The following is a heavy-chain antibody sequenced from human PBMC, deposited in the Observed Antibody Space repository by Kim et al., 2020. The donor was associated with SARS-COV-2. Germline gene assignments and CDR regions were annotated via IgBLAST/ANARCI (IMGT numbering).Heavy chain of an antibody. D-gene: IGHD6-13*01. CDR2: TYYRSKWYN. V-gene: IGHV6-1*01. CDR3: ARGGGSSWLPYYYYYGMDV. CDR1: GDSVSSNSAA. Sequence: SQTLSLTCAISGDSVSSNSAAWNWIRQSPSRGLEWLGRTYYRSKWYNDYAVSVKSRITINPDTSKNQFSLQLNSVTPEDTAVYYCARGGGSSWLPYYYYYGMDVWGQGTTVTVSS. J-gene: IGHJ6*02.